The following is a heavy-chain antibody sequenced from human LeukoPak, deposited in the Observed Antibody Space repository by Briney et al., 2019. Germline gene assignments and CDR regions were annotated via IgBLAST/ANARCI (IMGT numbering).Heavy chain of an antibody. V-gene: IGHV3-7*03. J-gene: IGHJ6*03. D-gene: IGHD2-2*03. CDR2: IKQDGSEK. CDR3: AKDGIVGYCSSTSCPYYMDV. CDR1: VFTFSNYW. Sequence: GGSLRLSCAASVFTFSNYWMTWVRQAPGKGLEWVANIKQDGSEKYYVDSVKGRFTISRDNSINSLYLQMNSLRTEDTALYYCAKDGIVGYCSSTSCPYYMDVWGKGTTVTVSS.